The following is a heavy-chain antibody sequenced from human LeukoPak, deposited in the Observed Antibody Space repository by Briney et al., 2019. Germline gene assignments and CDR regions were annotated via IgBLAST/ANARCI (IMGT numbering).Heavy chain of an antibody. CDR2: IGSSGSTI. J-gene: IGHJ6*03. CDR3: ARSTPRVGYYYYYMDV. V-gene: IGHV3-11*04. CDR1: GFTFSDYY. Sequence: GGSLRLSCAASGFTFSDYYMSWIRQAPGKGLEWVSYIGSSGSTIYYADSVKGRFTISRDNAKNSLYLQMNSLRAEDTAVYYCARSTPRVGYYYYYMDVWGKGTTVTVSS. D-gene: IGHD1-26*01.